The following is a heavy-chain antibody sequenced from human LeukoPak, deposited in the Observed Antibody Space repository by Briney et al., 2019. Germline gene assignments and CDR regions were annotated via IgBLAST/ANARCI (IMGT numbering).Heavy chain of an antibody. J-gene: IGHJ4*02. CDR2: ISGSGGCT. V-gene: IGHV3-23*01. CDR1: GFTFSPYS. Sequence: GGPLRLSCAASGFTFSPYSVTWVRQAPGKGLEWVSGISGSGGCTYYSDSVKGRFTISRDNSNNTAFLQMNSLRGDDTAVYFCAKGRDYRVYASSDSWGQGTLVTVSS. D-gene: IGHD2-8*01. CDR3: AKGRDYRVYASSDS.